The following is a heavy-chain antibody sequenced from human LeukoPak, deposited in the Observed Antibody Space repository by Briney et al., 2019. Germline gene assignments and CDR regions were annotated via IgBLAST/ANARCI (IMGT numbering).Heavy chain of an antibody. CDR1: GGSISSPTYY. Sequence: SETLSLTCTVSGGSISSPTYYWAWIRQPPGKGLEWIRTIHYSGSTYDNPSLKSRFTISVDTSKNQFFLKLSSVTAADTAVYYCARLGGYHDPPDYWGQGTLVTVSS. CDR2: IHYSGST. D-gene: IGHD3-16*02. CDR3: ARLGGYHDPPDY. V-gene: IGHV4-39*01. J-gene: IGHJ4*02.